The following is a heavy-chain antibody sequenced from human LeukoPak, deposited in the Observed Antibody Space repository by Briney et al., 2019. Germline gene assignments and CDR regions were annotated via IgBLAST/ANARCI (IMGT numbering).Heavy chain of an antibody. V-gene: IGHV3-30*18. Sequence: GGSLRLSCVASGFTFGSYSMHWVRQAPGKGLEWVAVISYDGKMKSYADSVKGRFSTSRDNYENTLYLQMNSLRAEDAALYYCAKDQPEAYFDYWGQGTLVTVSS. D-gene: IGHD1-14*01. CDR3: AKDQPEAYFDY. CDR2: ISYDGKMK. CDR1: GFTFGSYS. J-gene: IGHJ4*02.